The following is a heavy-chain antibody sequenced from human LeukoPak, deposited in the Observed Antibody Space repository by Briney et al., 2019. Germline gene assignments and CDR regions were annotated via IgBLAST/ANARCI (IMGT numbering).Heavy chain of an antibody. CDR1: GYSISSGFY. V-gene: IGHV4-38-2*02. Sequence: NPSETLSLTCTVSGYSISSGFYWGWIRQPPGKGLEWIGSIYHSGSTNYNPSLKSRVTISVDTSKNQFSLKLSSVTAADTAVYYCARRAFDIWGQGTMVTVSS. CDR3: ARRAFDI. CDR2: IYHSGST. J-gene: IGHJ3*02.